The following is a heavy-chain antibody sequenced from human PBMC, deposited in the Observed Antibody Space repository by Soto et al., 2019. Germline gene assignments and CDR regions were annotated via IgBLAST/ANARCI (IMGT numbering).Heavy chain of an antibody. Sequence: QVQLVASGGGVVQPGRSLRLSCAASGFTFSSYAMHWVRQAPGKGLEWVAVISYAGSNKYYADSVKGRFTISRDNSKNTRYLQMNSLRAEDTTVYYCEREMGIEFAGIDYWGQGTLVTVSS. CDR1: GFTFSSYA. D-gene: IGHD6-19*01. CDR3: EREMGIEFAGIDY. J-gene: IGHJ4*02. V-gene: IGHV3-30-3*01. CDR2: ISYAGSNK.